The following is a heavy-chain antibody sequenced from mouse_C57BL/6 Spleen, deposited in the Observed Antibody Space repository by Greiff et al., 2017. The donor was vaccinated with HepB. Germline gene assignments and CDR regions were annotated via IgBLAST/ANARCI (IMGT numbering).Heavy chain of an antibody. CDR2: IYPGDGDT. V-gene: IGHV1-82*01. J-gene: IGHJ4*01. CDR1: GYAFSSSW. Sequence: VQLQESGPELVKPGASVKISCKASGYAFSSSWMNWVKQRPGKGLEWIGRIYPGDGDTNYNGKFKGKATLTADKSSSTAYMQLSSLTSEDSAVYFCAGYYYGSSYPPYYAMDYWGQGTSVTVSS. CDR3: AGYYYGSSYPPYYAMDY. D-gene: IGHD1-1*01.